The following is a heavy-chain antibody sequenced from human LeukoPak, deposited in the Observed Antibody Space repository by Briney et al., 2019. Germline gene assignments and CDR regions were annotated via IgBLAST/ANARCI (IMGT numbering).Heavy chain of an antibody. CDR3: ARDPMYCTNGVCYNTYWYFDL. CDR2: INPSGGST. J-gene: IGHJ2*01. V-gene: IGHV1-46*01. CDR1: GYTFTTFY. D-gene: IGHD2-8*01. Sequence: GASVKVSCQASGYTFTTFYIHWVRQAPGQGLEWMGIINPSGGSTGYAQKFQGRVTMTRDTSISTAYMELSRLRSDDTAVYYCARDPMYCTNGVCYNTYWYFDLWGRGTLVTVSS.